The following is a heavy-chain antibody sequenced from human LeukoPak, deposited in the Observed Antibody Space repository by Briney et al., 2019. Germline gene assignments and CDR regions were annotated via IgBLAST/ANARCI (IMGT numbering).Heavy chain of an antibody. CDR2: ISSSGSTI. V-gene: IGHV3-11*04. CDR3: ARDYGGSSPFDY. D-gene: IGHD4-23*01. Sequence: SYISSSGSTIYYADSVKGRFTISRDNAKNSLYLQMNSRRAEDTAVYYCARDYGGSSPFDYWGQGTLVTVSS. J-gene: IGHJ4*02.